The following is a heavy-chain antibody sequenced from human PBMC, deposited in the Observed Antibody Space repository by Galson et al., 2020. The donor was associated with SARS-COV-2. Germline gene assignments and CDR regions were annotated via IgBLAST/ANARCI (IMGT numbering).Heavy chain of an antibody. CDR1: GFTFSDFA. Sequence: GESLKISCAASGFTFSDFAMHWVRQAPGKGPEYVSVISSNGGDTYYANSVKGRFTISRDNSKNTLSLQMGSLRPEDMAVYYCARVSRELYGRWDLLGPFDAWGQGTMVTVSS. D-gene: IGHD1-26*01. V-gene: IGHV3-64*01. CDR3: ARVSRELYGRWDLLGPFDA. CDR2: ISSNGGDT. J-gene: IGHJ3*01.